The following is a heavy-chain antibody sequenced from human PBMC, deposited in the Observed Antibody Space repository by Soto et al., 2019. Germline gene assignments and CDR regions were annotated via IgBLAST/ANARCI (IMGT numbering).Heavy chain of an antibody. J-gene: IGHJ4*02. CDR2: ISSSSSTI. CDR3: ARDPLYDYIWGSYRQTGPIDY. D-gene: IGHD3-16*02. V-gene: IGHV3-48*01. Sequence: GPLRLSSAAYEVTYSTYSMNFVRQTTGKGLGRGSYISSSSSTIYYADSVKGRFTISRDNAKNSLYLQMNSLRAEDTAVYYCARDPLYDYIWGSYRQTGPIDYWGQGTLVTVSS. CDR1: EVTYSTYS.